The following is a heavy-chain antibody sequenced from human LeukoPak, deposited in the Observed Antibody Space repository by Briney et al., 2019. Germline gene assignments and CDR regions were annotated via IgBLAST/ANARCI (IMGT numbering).Heavy chain of an antibody. V-gene: IGHV3-33*01. D-gene: IGHD3-10*01. CDR3: ARGRTMVRGVRDFGY. Sequence: GGSLRLSCAASGFTFSSYGMHWVRQAPGKGLEWVAVIWYDGSNKYYADSVKGRFTISRDNSKNTLYLQMNSLRAEDTAVYYCARGRTMVRGVRDFGYWGQGTLVTVSS. CDR1: GFTFSSYG. J-gene: IGHJ4*02. CDR2: IWYDGSNK.